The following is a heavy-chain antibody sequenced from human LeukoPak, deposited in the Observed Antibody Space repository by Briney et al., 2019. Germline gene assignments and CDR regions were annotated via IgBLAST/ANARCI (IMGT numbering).Heavy chain of an antibody. J-gene: IGHJ4*02. V-gene: IGHV4-30-4*08. CDR1: GGSSSSGDYY. Sequence: PSETLSLTCTVSGGSSSSGDYYWSWIRQPPGKGLEWIGYIYYGGSTYYNPSLKSRVTISVDTSKTQFSLKLSSVTAADTAVYYCASEGAVYGSYWGQGTLVTVSS. D-gene: IGHD5/OR15-5a*01. CDR3: ASEGAVYGSY. CDR2: IYYGGST.